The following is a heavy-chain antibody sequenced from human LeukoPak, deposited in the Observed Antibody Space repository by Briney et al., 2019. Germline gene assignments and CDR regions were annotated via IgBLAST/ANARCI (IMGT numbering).Heavy chain of an antibody. CDR2: ISSNGGST. J-gene: IGHJ6*03. D-gene: IGHD3-10*01. CDR3: ARDYGSGSPLYYMDV. Sequence: GGSLRLSCAASGFTFSSYAMHSVRQAPAKGLEYVSPISSNGGSTYYANSVKGRFTISRDNSKNTLYLQMGSLRAEDMAVYYCARDYGSGSPLYYMDVWGKGTTVTVSS. CDR1: GFTFSSYA. V-gene: IGHV3-64*01.